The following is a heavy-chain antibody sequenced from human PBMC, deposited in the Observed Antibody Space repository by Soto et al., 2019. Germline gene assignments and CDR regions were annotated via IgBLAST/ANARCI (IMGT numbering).Heavy chain of an antibody. CDR2: ISSSSSYI. CDR3: AREGGSYFLNWFDP. CDR1: GFTFSSYS. J-gene: IGHJ5*02. V-gene: IGHV3-21*01. D-gene: IGHD1-26*01. Sequence: EVQLVESGGGLVKPGGSLRLSCAASGFTFSSYSMNWVRQAPGQGLEWVSTISSSSSYIYYADSVKGRFTISRDNAKNSQYLQMNSLRAEDTAVYYCAREGGSYFLNWFDPWGQGTLVTVSS.